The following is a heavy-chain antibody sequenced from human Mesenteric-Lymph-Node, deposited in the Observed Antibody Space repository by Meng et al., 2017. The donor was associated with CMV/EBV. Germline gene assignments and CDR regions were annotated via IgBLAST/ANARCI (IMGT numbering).Heavy chain of an antibody. CDR3: ARSLFGGYCSSTSCYGRGFDY. D-gene: IGHD2-2*01. CDR1: SGYY. CDR2: INHSGST. Sequence: SGYYWSWIRQPPGKGLEWIGEINHSGSTNYNPSLKSRVTISVDTSKTQFSLKLSSVTAADTAVYYCARSLFGGYCSSTSCYGRGFDYWGQGTLVTVS. J-gene: IGHJ4*02. V-gene: IGHV4-34*01.